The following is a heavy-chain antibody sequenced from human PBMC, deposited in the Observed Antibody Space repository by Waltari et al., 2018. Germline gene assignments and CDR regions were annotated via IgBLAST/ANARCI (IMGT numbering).Heavy chain of an antibody. V-gene: IGHV1-24*01. CDR1: GYTLTESS. CDR3: ACPSGYDSSFDY. CDR2: FGPEDGET. J-gene: IGHJ4*02. Sequence: QVQLVQSGAEVKKPGASVKVSCKVSGYTLTESSMPCVRQAPGKGLEWMGGFGPEDGETIYAQKFQGRVTMTEDTATDTAYMELSSLRSEDTAVYYCACPSGYDSSFDYWGQGTLVTVSS. D-gene: IGHD5-12*01.